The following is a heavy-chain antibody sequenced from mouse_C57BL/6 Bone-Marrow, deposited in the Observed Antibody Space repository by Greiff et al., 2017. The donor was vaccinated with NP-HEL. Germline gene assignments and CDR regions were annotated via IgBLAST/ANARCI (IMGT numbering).Heavy chain of an antibody. J-gene: IGHJ2*01. D-gene: IGHD1-1*02. CDR1: GYTFTSYW. CDR3: ARRRWAYYFDY. CDR2: IDPSDSET. Sequence: QVQLQQPGAELVRPGSSVKLSCKASGYTFTSYWMHWVKQRPIQGLEWIGNIDPSDSETHYNQKFKDKATLTVDKSSSTAYMQLSSLTSEDSAVYYCARRRWAYYFDYWGQGTTRTVSS. V-gene: IGHV1-52*01.